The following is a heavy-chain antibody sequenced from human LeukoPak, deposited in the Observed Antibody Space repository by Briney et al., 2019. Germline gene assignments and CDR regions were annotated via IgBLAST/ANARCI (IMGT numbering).Heavy chain of an antibody. Sequence: GSLRLSCAASGFTFSSCDMFWVRQAPGKGLEYVSAISSNGGRTYYANSVKGRFTISRDNSKNTVYLQMGSLRDDDMAVYYCARARYYGDYMDVWGKGTTVTVSS. J-gene: IGHJ6*03. CDR3: ARARYYGDYMDV. CDR1: GFTFSSCD. CDR2: ISSNGGRT. V-gene: IGHV3-64*01. D-gene: IGHD4-17*01.